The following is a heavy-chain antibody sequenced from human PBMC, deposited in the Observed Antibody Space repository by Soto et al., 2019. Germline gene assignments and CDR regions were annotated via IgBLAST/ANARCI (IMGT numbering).Heavy chain of an antibody. CDR2: IWYDGSNK. D-gene: IGHD3-16*02. CDR3: ARDSLDYVWGSYRFSQNFDY. V-gene: IGHV3-33*01. J-gene: IGHJ4*02. Sequence: QVQLVESGGGVVQPGRSLRLSCAASGFTFSSYGMNWVRQAPGKGLEWVAVIWYDGSNKYYADSVKGRFTISRDNSKNALYLQMNSLRAEDTAVYYCARDSLDYVWGSYRFSQNFDYWGQGTLVTVSS. CDR1: GFTFSSYG.